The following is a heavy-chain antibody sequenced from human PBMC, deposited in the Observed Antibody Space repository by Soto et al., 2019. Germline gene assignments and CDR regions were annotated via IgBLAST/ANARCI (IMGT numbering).Heavy chain of an antibody. D-gene: IGHD2-2*01. CDR3: AKCPDQLDTFNWFDP. J-gene: IGHJ5*02. CDR2: ISGSGGST. Sequence: GGSLRLSCAASGFTFSSYAMSWVRQAPGKGLEWVSAISGSGGSTYYADSVKGRFTISRDNSKNTLYLQMNSLRAEDTAVYYCAKCPDQLDTFNWFDPWGQGTLVTVSS. V-gene: IGHV3-23*01. CDR1: GFTFSSYA.